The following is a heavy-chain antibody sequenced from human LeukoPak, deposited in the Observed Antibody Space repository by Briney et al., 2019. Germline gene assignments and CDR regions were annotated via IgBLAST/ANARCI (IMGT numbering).Heavy chain of an antibody. Sequence: ASVKVSCKASGGTFSSYAISWVRQAPGQGLEWMGGIIPIFGTANYAQKFQGRVTITADESTSTAYMELSSLRSEDTAVYYCARSLDNWFDPWGQGTPVTVSS. J-gene: IGHJ5*02. CDR3: ARSLDNWFDP. CDR1: GGTFSSYA. CDR2: IIPIFGTA. V-gene: IGHV1-69*13.